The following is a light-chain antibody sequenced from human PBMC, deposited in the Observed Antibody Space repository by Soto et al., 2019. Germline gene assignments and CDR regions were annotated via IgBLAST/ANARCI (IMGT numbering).Light chain of an antibody. CDR2: SAS. CDR3: QQRTNWPPT. CDR1: QSVRND. Sequence: EIVLTQSPATLSLSPGERATLSCRASQSVRNDLDWYHQKPGQAPRVLISSASNRATGIPARFSGSGSATDFTLTTSSLEPEDFAVYYCQQRTNWPPTFGGGTKVEIK. J-gene: IGKJ4*01. V-gene: IGKV3-11*01.